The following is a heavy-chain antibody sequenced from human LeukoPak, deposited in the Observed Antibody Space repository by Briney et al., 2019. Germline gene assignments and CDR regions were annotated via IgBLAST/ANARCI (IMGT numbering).Heavy chain of an antibody. CDR3: ARDLAQEGQRLDY. CDR1: GFTFSSYS. Sequence: PGGSLRLSCAASGFTFSSYSMNWVRQAPGKGLEWVSYISGSGRTIYYADSVKGRFTISRDNAKNSLYLQMNSLRDEDTAVYYCARDLAQEGQRLDYWGQGTLVTVSS. CDR2: ISGSGRTI. V-gene: IGHV3-48*02. D-gene: IGHD6-25*01. J-gene: IGHJ4*02.